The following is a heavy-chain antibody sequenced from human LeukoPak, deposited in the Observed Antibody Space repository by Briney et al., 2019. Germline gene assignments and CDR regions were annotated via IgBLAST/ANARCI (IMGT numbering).Heavy chain of an antibody. J-gene: IGHJ4*02. CDR2: IYSGGST. Sequence: GGSLGLSCAASGFTVSSNYMSWVRQAPGKGLEWVSVIYSGGSTYYADSVKGRFTISRDNSKNTLYLQMNSLRAEDTAVYYCARDLIVGATLGSDYWGQGTLVTVSS. CDR3: ARDLIVGATLGSDY. CDR1: GFTVSSNY. V-gene: IGHV3-53*01. D-gene: IGHD1-26*01.